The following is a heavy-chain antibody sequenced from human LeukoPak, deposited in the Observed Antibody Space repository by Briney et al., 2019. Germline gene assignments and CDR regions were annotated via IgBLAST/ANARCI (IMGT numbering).Heavy chain of an antibody. Sequence: PSETLSLTCTVSGGSISSYYWSWVRQPPGKGLEWIGYIYYSGSTNYNPSLKSRVTISVDTSMNQFSLKLSSVTAADTAVYYCARTRGYSYGWDYWGQGTLVTVSS. CDR3: ARTRGYSYGWDY. J-gene: IGHJ4*02. D-gene: IGHD5-18*01. CDR1: GGSISSYY. V-gene: IGHV4-59*01. CDR2: IYYSGST.